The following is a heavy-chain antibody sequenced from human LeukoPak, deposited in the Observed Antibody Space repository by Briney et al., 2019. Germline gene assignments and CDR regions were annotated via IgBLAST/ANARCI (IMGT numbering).Heavy chain of an antibody. J-gene: IGHJ4*02. V-gene: IGHV3-23*01. CDR2: ISGSGSGT. Sequence: GGSLRLSCAASGFTFSNYAMSWVRQAPGKALEWVSAISGSGSGTYYADSVKGRCTISRDSSKNTLYLQMSSLRAEDTAVYYCAKEGRGYRYGDYWGQGTLVTVPS. CDR3: AKEGRGYRYGDY. D-gene: IGHD5-18*01. CDR1: GFTFSNYA.